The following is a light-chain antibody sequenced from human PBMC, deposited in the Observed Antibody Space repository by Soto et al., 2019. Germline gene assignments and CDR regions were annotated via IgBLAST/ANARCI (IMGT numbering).Light chain of an antibody. Sequence: DIQMTQSPSSLSASVRDTVTITCRASQNIGSYLNWYQQKPGKAPTLLVYAASTLQSGVPSRFSGSGSGTDFNLTISSLNPEDFATYFCQQGYRIFQTFGQGTKLEVK. CDR2: AAS. CDR1: QNIGSY. V-gene: IGKV1-39*01. CDR3: QQGYRIFQT. J-gene: IGKJ1*01.